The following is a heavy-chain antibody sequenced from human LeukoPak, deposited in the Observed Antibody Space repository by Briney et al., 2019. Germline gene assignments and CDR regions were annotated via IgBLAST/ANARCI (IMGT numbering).Heavy chain of an antibody. V-gene: IGHV3-13*04. CDR3: VRGGPLAGHAFDV. CDR1: GFTFSKYD. Sequence: PGGSLRLSRAGSGFTFSKYDMHWVRQATGRGLEWVSDITSGGDTHYQGSVKGRFTISRDNAKNSFYLEMNSLRVGDTAVYYCVRGGPLAGHAFDVWGRGTLVTVS. J-gene: IGHJ3*01. CDR2: ITSGGDT. D-gene: IGHD6-19*01.